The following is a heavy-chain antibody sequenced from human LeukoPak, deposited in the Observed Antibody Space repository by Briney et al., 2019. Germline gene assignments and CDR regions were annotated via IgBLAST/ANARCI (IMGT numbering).Heavy chain of an antibody. CDR3: ARVKLDYDILPGYSGYYFDY. Sequence: MSSQTLSLTCTVSVGSISSYYWSWIRQPPGKGLEWIGYIDYSGSTNYNPSLKSPVTISVGTSKNQYSLKLSSVTAADPAVYYCARVKLDYDILPGYSGYYFDYWGQGTLVTVS. CDR1: VGSISSYY. J-gene: IGHJ4*02. CDR2: IDYSGST. D-gene: IGHD3-9*01. V-gene: IGHV4-59*01.